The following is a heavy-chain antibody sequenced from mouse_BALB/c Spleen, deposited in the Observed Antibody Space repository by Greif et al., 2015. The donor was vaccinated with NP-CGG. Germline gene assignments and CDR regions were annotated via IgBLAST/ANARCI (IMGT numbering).Heavy chain of an antibody. CDR1: GFAISSYD. Sequence: EVMLVESGGGVVKPGGSLKLYCAASGFAISSYDMSWVRQTPEKSLEWIAYISSGGGSTYYPDTVKGRLTISRDNAKNALYLEMSGLKTEDPAMYYCTSRYYGRLDYWGQGTTLTVSP. V-gene: IGHV5-12-1*01. J-gene: IGHJ2*01. D-gene: IGHD1-1*02. CDR2: ISSGGGST. CDR3: TSRYYGRLDY.